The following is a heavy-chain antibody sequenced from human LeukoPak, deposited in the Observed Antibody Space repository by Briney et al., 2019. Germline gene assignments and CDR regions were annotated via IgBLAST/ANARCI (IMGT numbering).Heavy chain of an antibody. V-gene: IGHV4-34*01. CDR1: GGSFSGYY. J-gene: IGHJ6*03. CDR3: ARGRQWSYYYYYYMDV. Sequence: SETLSLTCAVYGGSFSGYYWSWIRQPPGKGLEWIGEINHSGSTNYNPSLKSRVTISVDTSKNQFSLKLSSVTAADTAVYYCARGRQWSYYYYYYMDVWGKGTTVTVSS. CDR2: INHSGST. D-gene: IGHD2-15*01.